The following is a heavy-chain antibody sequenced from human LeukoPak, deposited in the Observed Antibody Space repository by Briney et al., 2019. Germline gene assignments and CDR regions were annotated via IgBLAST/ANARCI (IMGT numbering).Heavy chain of an antibody. Sequence: GGSLRLSCAASGFTFDDYAMHWVRRAPGKGLEWVSGISWNSGSIGYADSVKGRFTISRDNSKNTLYLQMNSLRAEDTAVYYCAKYDQLPWGGAFDIWGQGTMVTVSS. J-gene: IGHJ3*02. CDR1: GFTFDDYA. CDR2: ISWNSGSI. D-gene: IGHD2-2*01. V-gene: IGHV3-9*01. CDR3: AKYDQLPWGGAFDI.